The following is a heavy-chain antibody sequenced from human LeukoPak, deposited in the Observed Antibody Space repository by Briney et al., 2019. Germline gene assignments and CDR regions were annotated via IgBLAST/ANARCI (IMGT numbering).Heavy chain of an antibody. Sequence: GGSLRLSCVGSGFSFNKVWMRWVRQAPGKGREWVGRIKRKSDGCTTEYAAPVKGRFTISRDDSKNTLYLQMNSLQTEDTAVYFCAAASEVLLWFGDVNFDYWGQGTLVTVSA. D-gene: IGHD3-10*01. V-gene: IGHV3-15*05. J-gene: IGHJ4*02. CDR1: GFSFNKVW. CDR2: IKRKSDGCTT. CDR3: AAASEVLLWFGDVNFDY.